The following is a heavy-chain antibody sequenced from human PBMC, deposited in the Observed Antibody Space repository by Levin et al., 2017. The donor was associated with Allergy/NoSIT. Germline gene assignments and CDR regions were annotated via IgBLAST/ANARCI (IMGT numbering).Heavy chain of an antibody. CDR1: GFTFSTYA. CDR2: ISGSGGST. V-gene: IGHV3-23*01. Sequence: GGSLRLSCAASGFTFSTYAMSWVRQAPGKGLEWVSAISGSGGSTYYADSVKGRFTISRDNSKNTLYLQMTSLRAEDTAVYYCAKGYCSSASCYRLDFWGQGTLVTVSS. CDR3: AKGYCSSASCYRLDF. D-gene: IGHD2-2*01. J-gene: IGHJ4*02.